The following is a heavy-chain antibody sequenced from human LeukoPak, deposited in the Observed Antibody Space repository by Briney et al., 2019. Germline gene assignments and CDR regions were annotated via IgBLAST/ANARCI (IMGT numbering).Heavy chain of an antibody. J-gene: IGHJ5*02. V-gene: IGHV4-4*09. D-gene: IGHD1-1*01. CDR3: ARLIRAWNDHFDP. CDR1: DGSFSSFC. Sequence: SETLSLSCTVSDGSFSSFCWSWIRQPAGKGLEWIGYIQLSGNTNYNPALKSRVSIPLDTSKNQFSLHLSSVSAADTAVYYCARLIRAWNDHFDPWGQGTLVTVFS. CDR2: IQLSGNT.